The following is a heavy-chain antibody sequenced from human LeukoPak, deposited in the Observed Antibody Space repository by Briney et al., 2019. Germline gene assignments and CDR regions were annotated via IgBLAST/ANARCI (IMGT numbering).Heavy chain of an antibody. Sequence: GGSLRLSCAASGFTFNTYAMSWVRQAPGKGLEWVSTITGDGGNTYYADSVKGRFTVSRDNSKNTLHLQMNSLRAEDTAVYYCAKDSRRGGIAVAVDYWGQGTLVTVSS. CDR3: AKDSRRGGIAVAVDY. CDR1: GFTFNTYA. CDR2: ITGDGGNT. V-gene: IGHV3-23*01. D-gene: IGHD6-19*01. J-gene: IGHJ4*02.